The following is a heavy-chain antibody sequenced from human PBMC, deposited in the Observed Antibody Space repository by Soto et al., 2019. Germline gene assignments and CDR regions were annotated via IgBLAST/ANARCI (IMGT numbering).Heavy chain of an antibody. V-gene: IGHV4-34*01. CDR1: GGSFSGYY. J-gene: IGHJ4*02. CDR3: ARAPRSGGSCYSR. Sequence: SETLSLTCAVYGGSFSGYYWSWIRQPPGKGLEWIGEINHSGSTNYNPSLKSRVTISVDTSKNQFPLKLSSVTAADTAVYYCARAPRSGGSCYSRWGQGTLVTVSS. D-gene: IGHD2-15*01. CDR2: INHSGST.